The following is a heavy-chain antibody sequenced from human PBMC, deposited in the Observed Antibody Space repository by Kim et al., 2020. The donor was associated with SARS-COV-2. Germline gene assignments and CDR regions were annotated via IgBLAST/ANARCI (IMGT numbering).Heavy chain of an antibody. D-gene: IGHD5-18*01. V-gene: IGHV3-33*01. Sequence: YATSVKSRITISRAKSKNPLYLQMNSLRAVDTAVYYCARDRYSYGYFDYWGQGTLVTVSS. CDR3: ARDRYSYGYFDY. J-gene: IGHJ4*02.